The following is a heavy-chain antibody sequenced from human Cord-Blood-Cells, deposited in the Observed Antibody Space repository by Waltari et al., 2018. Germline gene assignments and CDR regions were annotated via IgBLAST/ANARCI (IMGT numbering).Heavy chain of an antibody. CDR3: ARRVVVLMVYAIGSEYYFDY. D-gene: IGHD2-8*01. CDR2: IYYSGSA. V-gene: IGHV4-39*01. J-gene: IGHJ4*02. Sequence: QLQLQESGPGLVKPSETLSLTCTVSGGSISSSSYYWGWIRQPPGKGLEWIGSIYYSGSAYYNPSLRSRVTISVDTSKNQFSRKLSSVTAADTAVYYCARRVVVLMVYAIGSEYYFDYWGQGTLVTVSA. CDR1: GGSISSSSYY.